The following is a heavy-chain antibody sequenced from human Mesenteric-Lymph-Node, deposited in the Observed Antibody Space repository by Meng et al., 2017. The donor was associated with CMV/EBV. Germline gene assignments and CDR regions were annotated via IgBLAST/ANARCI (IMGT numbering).Heavy chain of an antibody. J-gene: IGHJ6*02. CDR3: ARTLIAARPGAVRDYYGMDV. D-gene: IGHD6-6*01. V-gene: IGHV2-70*20. CDR2: IDWDDDK. CDR1: GFSLSTSGMC. Sequence: SGPTLVKPTQTLTLTCTFSGFSLSTSGMCVSWVRQPPGKALEWLALIDWDDDKYYSTSLKTRPTISKDTSKNQVVLTMTNMDPVDTATYYCARTLIAARPGAVRDYYGMDVWGQGTTVTVSS.